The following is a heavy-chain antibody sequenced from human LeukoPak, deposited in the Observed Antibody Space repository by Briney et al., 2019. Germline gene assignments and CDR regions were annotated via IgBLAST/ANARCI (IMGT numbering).Heavy chain of an antibody. Sequence: PGGSLRLSCAASGFTFSSYAMSWVRQAPGKGLGWVSTISGSGGGTYYADSVKGRFTISRDNSRNALYLQMISLRAEDTAVYYCAKDGSRSWYQGFDYWGQGTLVTVSS. V-gene: IGHV3-23*01. D-gene: IGHD6-13*01. CDR3: AKDGSRSWYQGFDY. J-gene: IGHJ4*02. CDR1: GFTFSSYA. CDR2: ISGSGGGT.